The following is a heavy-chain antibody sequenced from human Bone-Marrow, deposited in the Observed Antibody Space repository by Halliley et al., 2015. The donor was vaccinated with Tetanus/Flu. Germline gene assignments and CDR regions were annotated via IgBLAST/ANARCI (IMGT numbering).Heavy chain of an antibody. V-gene: IGHV4-4*02. J-gene: IGHJ4*02. CDR2: IYHTGRT. CDR3: ARDLYYYDTSGYYDY. D-gene: IGHD3-22*01. Sequence: GEIYHTGRTNYNPSLKSRVPISVDKSKTQFSLNLKSVTAADTATYYCARDLYYYDTSGYYDYWGQGTLVTVSS.